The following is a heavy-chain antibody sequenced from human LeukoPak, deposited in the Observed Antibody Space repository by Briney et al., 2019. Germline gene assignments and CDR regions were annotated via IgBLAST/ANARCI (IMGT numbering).Heavy chain of an antibody. V-gene: IGHV3-7*03. J-gene: IGHJ6*03. CDR3: ARNGYYYDSSGYYGYYMDV. CDR2: IKEDGSEK. CDR1: GFTFSVYW. Sequence: GGSLRLSCVASGFTFSVYWMSWVRQAPGKGLEWVANIKEDGSEKYYVDSVKGRFTISRDNSKNTLYLQMNSLRAEDTAVYYCARNGYYYDSSGYYGYYMDVWGKGTTVTVSS. D-gene: IGHD3-22*01.